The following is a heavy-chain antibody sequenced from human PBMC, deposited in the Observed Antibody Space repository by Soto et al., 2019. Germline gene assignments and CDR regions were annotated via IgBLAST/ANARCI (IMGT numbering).Heavy chain of an antibody. J-gene: IGHJ4*02. D-gene: IGHD4-17*01. V-gene: IGHV3-23*01. CDR3: AKDHQRVTTSSFDY. CDR2: ISGSGGST. CDR1: GFTFSSYA. Sequence: GGSLRLSCAASGFTFSSYAMSWVRQAPGKGLEWVSAISGSGGSTYYADSVKGRFTISRDYSKNTLYLQMNSLRAEDTAVYYCAKDHQRVTTSSFDYWGQGTLVTVSS.